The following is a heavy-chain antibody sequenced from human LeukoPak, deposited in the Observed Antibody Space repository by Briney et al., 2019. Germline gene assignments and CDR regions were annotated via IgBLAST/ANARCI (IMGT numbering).Heavy chain of an antibody. Sequence: PSETLSLTCTVSGGSIISDIYYWSWIRQPAGKGLEWIGHISSSGNTNYSPSLKSRVTISIDTSKSQFSLKLSSVTAADTAVYYCARARSGIGAFDIWGQGTMVTVSS. CDR1: GGSIISDIYY. J-gene: IGHJ3*02. D-gene: IGHD3-10*01. CDR3: ARARSGIGAFDI. V-gene: IGHV4-61*09. CDR2: ISSSGNT.